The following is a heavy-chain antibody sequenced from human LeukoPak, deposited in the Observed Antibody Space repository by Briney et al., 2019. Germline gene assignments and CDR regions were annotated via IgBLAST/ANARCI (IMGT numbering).Heavy chain of an antibody. Sequence: ASVKVSCKASGYTFTSYYMHWVRQAPGQGLEWMGIINPSGGSTSYAQKFQGRVTMTRDTSTSTVYMELSSLRSEDTAAYYCARDLANIRGYYDSSGPSDYWGQGTLVTVSS. CDR1: GYTFTSYY. CDR3: ARDLANIRGYYDSSGPSDY. V-gene: IGHV1-46*01. J-gene: IGHJ4*02. CDR2: INPSGGST. D-gene: IGHD3-22*01.